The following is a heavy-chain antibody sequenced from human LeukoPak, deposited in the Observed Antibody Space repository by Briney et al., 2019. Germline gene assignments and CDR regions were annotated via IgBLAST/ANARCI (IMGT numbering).Heavy chain of an antibody. CDR3: VRSPRDGYHDAFDF. CDR1: GYSFTTYW. CDR2: IYPRDSEI. Sequence: GESLKISCQGSGYSFTTYWIGWVRQMPGKGLEWVGIIYPRDSEIRYSPSFQGRVTISADRSITTAYLQWSSLKASDAAMYYCVRSPRDGYHDAFDFWGQGTFGTVSS. V-gene: IGHV5-51*01. J-gene: IGHJ3*01. D-gene: IGHD5-24*01.